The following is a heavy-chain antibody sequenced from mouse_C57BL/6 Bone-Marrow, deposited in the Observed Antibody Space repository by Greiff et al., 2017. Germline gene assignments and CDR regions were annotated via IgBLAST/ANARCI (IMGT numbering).Heavy chain of an antibody. J-gene: IGHJ3*01. CDR2: IRSKSSNYAT. CDR3: VRYDYGGWFAY. CDR1: GFTFNPYA. D-gene: IGHD2-4*01. Sequence: EADGGLVQPKGSLKLSCAAPGFTFNPYAMHWVRQAPGKGLEWVARIRSKSSNYATYYADSVKDRFTISRDDSQSMLYLQMDNLKTEDTAMYYCVRYDYGGWFAYWGQGTLVTVSA. V-gene: IGHV10-3*01.